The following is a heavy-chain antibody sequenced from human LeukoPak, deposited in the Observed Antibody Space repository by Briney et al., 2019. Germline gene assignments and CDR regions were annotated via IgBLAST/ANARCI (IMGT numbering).Heavy chain of an antibody. J-gene: IGHJ4*02. CDR3: TTGTYYSSSSGTDY. V-gene: IGHV3-15*01. D-gene: IGHD6-6*01. Sequence: GGSLRLSCAASGFTFSNAWMSWVRQAPGKGLEWVGRIKSKTDGGTTDYAAPVKGRFTISRDDSKNTLYLQMNSLKTEDTAVYCCTTGTYYSSSSGTDYWGQGTLVTVSS. CDR1: GFTFSNAW. CDR2: IKSKTDGGTT.